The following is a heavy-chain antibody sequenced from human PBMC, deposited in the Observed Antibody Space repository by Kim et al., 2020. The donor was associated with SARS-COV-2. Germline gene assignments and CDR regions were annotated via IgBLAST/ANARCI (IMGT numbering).Heavy chain of an antibody. CDR2: GET. CDR3: ARGSEYYFDS. V-gene: IGHV1-2*02. J-gene: IGHJ4*02. Sequence: GETEFAQKFQGRVAVTRDTSTSTVNMEVRRLASDDTAVYFCARGSEYYFDSWGQGTLVTVSS.